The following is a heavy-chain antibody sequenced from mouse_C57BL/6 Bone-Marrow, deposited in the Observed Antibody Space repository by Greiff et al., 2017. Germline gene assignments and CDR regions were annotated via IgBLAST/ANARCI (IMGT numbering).Heavy chain of an antibody. CDR1: GYTFTSYW. J-gene: IGHJ2*01. CDR2: IHPNSGST. CDR3: ARSQGYFDY. Sequence: VQLQQPGAELVKPGASVKLSCKASGYTFTSYWMHWVKQRPGQGLEWIGMIHPNSGSTNDNEKFKSKATLTVDKSSSTAYMQLSSLTSEDSAVYYCARSQGYFDYWGQGTTLTVSS. V-gene: IGHV1-64*01.